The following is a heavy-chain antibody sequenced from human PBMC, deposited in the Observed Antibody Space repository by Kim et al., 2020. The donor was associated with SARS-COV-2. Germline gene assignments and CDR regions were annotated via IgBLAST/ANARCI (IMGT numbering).Heavy chain of an antibody. CDR3: ARELHIAAAGPIDY. Sequence: GGSLRLSCAASGFTVSSNYMSWVRQAPGKGLEWVSVIYSGGSTYYADSVKGRFTISRDNSKNTLYLQMNSLRAEDTAVYYCARELHIAAAGPIDYWGQGTLVTVSS. V-gene: IGHV3-66*01. D-gene: IGHD6-13*01. J-gene: IGHJ4*02. CDR1: GFTVSSNY. CDR2: IYSGGST.